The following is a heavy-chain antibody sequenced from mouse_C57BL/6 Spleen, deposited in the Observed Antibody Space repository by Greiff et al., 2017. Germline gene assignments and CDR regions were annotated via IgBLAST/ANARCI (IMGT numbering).Heavy chain of an antibody. CDR1: GFTFSSYA. CDR3: AREKLLTDY. J-gene: IGHJ2*01. CDR2: ISDGGSYT. Sequence: EVMLVESGGGLVKPGGSLKLSCAASGFTFSSYAMSWVRQTPEKRLEWVATISDGGSYTYYPDNVKGRFTISRDNAKNNLYLQMSHLKSEDTAMYYCAREKLLTDYWGQGTTLTVSS. V-gene: IGHV5-4*01. D-gene: IGHD1-1*01.